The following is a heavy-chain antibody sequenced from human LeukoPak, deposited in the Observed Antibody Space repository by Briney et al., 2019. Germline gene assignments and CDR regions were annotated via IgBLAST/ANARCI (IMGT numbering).Heavy chain of an antibody. CDR2: IVTIFGTA. V-gene: IGHV1-69*05. Sequence: SVKVSCKASGGTFSSYAISWVRQAPGQGLEWMGGIVTIFGTANYAQKFQGRVTITTDESTSTAYMELSRLRSEDTAVDYGASYGSDSYFDYGGQGTLVTVS. J-gene: IGHJ4*02. CDR1: GGTFSSYA. D-gene: IGHD3-10*01. CDR3: ASYGSDSYFDY.